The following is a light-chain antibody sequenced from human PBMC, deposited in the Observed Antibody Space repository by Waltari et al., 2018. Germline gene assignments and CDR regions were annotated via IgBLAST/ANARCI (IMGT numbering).Light chain of an antibody. J-gene: IGLJ3*02. CDR1: SGHSRNV. Sequence: QLVLTQSPSASASLGASVKLTCTPSSGHSRNVMAWPPQQPEKGPRSLMKVNSDGSHSKGDEFPDRFSGSSSGAERYLTISSLQSEDEADYYCQTGGHGTWVFGGGTKLTVL. CDR2: VNSDGSH. CDR3: QTGGHGTWV. V-gene: IGLV4-69*01.